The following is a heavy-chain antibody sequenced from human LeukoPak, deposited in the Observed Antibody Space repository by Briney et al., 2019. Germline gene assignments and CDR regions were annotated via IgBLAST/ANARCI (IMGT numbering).Heavy chain of an antibody. CDR2: MHYSESP. J-gene: IGHJ3*02. V-gene: IGHV4-59*08. Sequence: PSQTRSPTCTVSGASVTTNYSSWIRQPPGKGREWIGYMHYSESPNYNPSLRSRVTISIDTSKNQLSLMLSSVTAADTAVYYCARHSGSSRGAFDIWGEGTMVTVSS. D-gene: IGHD1-26*01. CDR3: ARHSGSSRGAFDI. CDR1: GASVTTNY.